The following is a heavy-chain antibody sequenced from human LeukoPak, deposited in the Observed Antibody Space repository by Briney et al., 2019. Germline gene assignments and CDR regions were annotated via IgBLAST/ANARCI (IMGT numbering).Heavy chain of an antibody. CDR1: GGSISSYY. J-gene: IGHJ5*02. V-gene: IGHV4-4*07. D-gene: IGHD6-13*01. CDR3: ARQRIAAAGNDWFDP. CDR2: IHTSGST. Sequence: SETLSLTCTVSGGSISSYYWSWIRQPAGKGLEWIGRIHTSGSTNYNPSLKSRVTMSVDTSKNQLSLKLTSVTAADTAVYYCARQRIAAAGNDWFDPWGQGTLVTVSS.